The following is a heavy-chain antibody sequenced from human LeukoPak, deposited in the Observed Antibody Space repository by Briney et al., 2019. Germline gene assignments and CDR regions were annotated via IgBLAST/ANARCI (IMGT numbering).Heavy chain of an antibody. CDR1: GYSISSGYY. CDR3: ARIPRFGVVNAC. CDR2: IYHSGST. J-gene: IGHJ4*02. Sequence: SETLSLTCAVSGYSISSGYYWGWIRQPPGKGLEWIGSIYHSGSTYYNPSLKSRVTISVDTSKNQFSLKLSSVTAADTAVYYCARIPRFGVVNACWGQGTLVTVSS. D-gene: IGHD3-3*01. V-gene: IGHV4-38-2*01.